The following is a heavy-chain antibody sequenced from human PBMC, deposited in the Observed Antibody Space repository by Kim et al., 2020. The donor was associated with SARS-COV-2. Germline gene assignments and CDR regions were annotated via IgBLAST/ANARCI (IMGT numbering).Heavy chain of an antibody. CDR3: ARGPITMVGGALDY. J-gene: IGHJ4*02. Sequence: AVSVQGRFTTYRANDKNSLYLQMNSLRAEETAVYYCARGPITMVGGALDYWGQGTLVTVSS. D-gene: IGHD3-10*01. V-gene: IGHV3-21*01.